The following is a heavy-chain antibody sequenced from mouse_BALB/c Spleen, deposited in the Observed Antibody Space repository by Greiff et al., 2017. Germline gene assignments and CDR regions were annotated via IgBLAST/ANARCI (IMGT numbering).Heavy chain of an antibody. J-gene: IGHJ3*01. D-gene: IGHD2-3*01. Sequence: VKVVESGPGLVAPSQSLSITCTVSGFSLTSYGVHWVRQPPGKGLEWLGVIWAGGSTNYNSALMSRLSISKDNSKSQVFLKMNSLQTDDTAMYYCAREDGPWFAYWGQGTLVTVSA. CDR2: IWAGGST. V-gene: IGHV2-9*02. CDR3: AREDGPWFAY. CDR1: GFSLTSYG.